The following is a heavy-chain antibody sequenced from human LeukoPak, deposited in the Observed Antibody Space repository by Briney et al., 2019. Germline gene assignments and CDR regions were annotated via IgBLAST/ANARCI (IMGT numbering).Heavy chain of an antibody. D-gene: IGHD3-22*01. CDR2: ISGSGGST. J-gene: IGHJ3*02. V-gene: IGHV3-23*01. CDR1: GFTFSSYS. CDR3: AKGGYYYDSSGYLDI. Sequence: GGSLRLSCAASGFTFSSYSMNWVRQAPGKGLEWVSAISGSGGSTYYADSVKGRFTISRDNSKNTLYLQMNSLRAEDTAVYYCAKGGYYYDSSGYLDIWGQGTMVTVSS.